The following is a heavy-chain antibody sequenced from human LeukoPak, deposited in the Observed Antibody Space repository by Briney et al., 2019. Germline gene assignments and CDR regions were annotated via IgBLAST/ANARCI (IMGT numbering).Heavy chain of an antibody. V-gene: IGHV1-8*03. Sequence: GASVKVSCKASGYTFTSYDINWVRQATGQGLEWMGWMNPNSGNTGYAQKFQGRVTITRNTSISTAYMELSSLRSDDTAVYYCARDRDDSSFDYWGQGTLVTVSS. CDR1: GYTFTSYD. CDR3: ARDRDDSSFDY. J-gene: IGHJ4*02. CDR2: MNPNSGNT. D-gene: IGHD3-16*01.